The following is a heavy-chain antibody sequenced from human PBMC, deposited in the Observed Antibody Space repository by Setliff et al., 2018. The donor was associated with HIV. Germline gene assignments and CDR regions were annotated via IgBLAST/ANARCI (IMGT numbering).Heavy chain of an antibody. Sequence: VKVSCKASGYTFTDYYIHWVRQAPGQGLEWMGWINPNSGGTKYALNFQGRVTMTWDTSISTAYMELSRLRSDDTAVFFCARTHYYDSSGYLDYWGQGTLVTVSS. CDR3: ARTHYYDSSGYLDY. V-gene: IGHV1-2*02. CDR2: INPNSGGT. CDR1: GYTFTDYY. J-gene: IGHJ4*02. D-gene: IGHD3-22*01.